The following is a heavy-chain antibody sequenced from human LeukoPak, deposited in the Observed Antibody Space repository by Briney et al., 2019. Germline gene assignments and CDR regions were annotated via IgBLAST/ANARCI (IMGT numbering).Heavy chain of an antibody. CDR1: GGSISDYY. Sequence: SETLSLPCTVSGGSISDYYWSWIRQPAGKGLELIGRIYTSGSTNYNPSLKSRVTMSVDTSKNQFSLKLSSVTAADTAVYYCARGYGSGSYGSDYWGQGTLVTVSS. CDR2: IYTSGST. V-gene: IGHV4-4*07. CDR3: ARGYGSGSYGSDY. D-gene: IGHD3-10*01. J-gene: IGHJ4*02.